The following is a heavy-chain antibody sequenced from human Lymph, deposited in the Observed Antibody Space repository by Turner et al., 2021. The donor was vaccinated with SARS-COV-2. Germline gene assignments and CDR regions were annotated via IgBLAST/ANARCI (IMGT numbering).Heavy chain of an antibody. CDR2: ISYDGSNK. CDR3: ARDPLWFDY. Sequence: QVQLVESGGGVVQPGRSLRLSCAASGFTFSSYAMHWVRPAPGKGLEWVAVISYDGSNKYYADSVKGRFTISRDNSKNTLYLQMNSLRAEDTAVYYCARDPLWFDYWGQGTLVTVSS. V-gene: IGHV3-30-3*01. D-gene: IGHD2-21*01. J-gene: IGHJ4*02. CDR1: GFTFSSYA.